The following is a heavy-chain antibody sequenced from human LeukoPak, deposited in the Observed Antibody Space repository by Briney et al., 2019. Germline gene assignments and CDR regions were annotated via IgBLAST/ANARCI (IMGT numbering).Heavy chain of an antibody. CDR3: ARDGGAALNYYYYYYMDV. Sequence: PGGSLRLSCAASGFTFSSYAMHWVRQAPGKGLEWVAVISYDGSNKYYADSVRGRFTISRDNSKNTLYLQMNSLRAEDTAVYYCARDGGAALNYYYYYYMDVWGKGTTVTVSS. D-gene: IGHD6-13*01. V-gene: IGHV3-30-3*01. CDR2: ISYDGSNK. J-gene: IGHJ6*03. CDR1: GFTFSSYA.